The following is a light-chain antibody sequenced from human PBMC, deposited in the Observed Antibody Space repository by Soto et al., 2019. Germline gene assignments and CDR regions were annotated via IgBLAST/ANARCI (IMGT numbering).Light chain of an antibody. CDR2: DAS. CDR3: QQRYGWPPLT. CDR1: QSVHHY. V-gene: IGKV3-11*01. Sequence: EIVLTQSPATLSLSPGERATLSCRASQSVHHYLGWYQQRPGQAPRLLIYDASNRATGIPARFSGGGSGTDFTLTISSLEPEDFAVYYCQQRYGWPPLTFGGGTKVEIK. J-gene: IGKJ4*01.